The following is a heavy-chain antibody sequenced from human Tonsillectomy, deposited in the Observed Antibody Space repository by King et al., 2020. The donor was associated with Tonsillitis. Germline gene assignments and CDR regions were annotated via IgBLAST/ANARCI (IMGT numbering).Heavy chain of an antibody. CDR1: GGSLSSYY. D-gene: IGHD4-17*01. CDR2: IFYRGST. J-gene: IGHJ2*01. V-gene: IGHV4-59*01. Sequence: QLQESGPGLVKPSETLSLTCTVSGGSLSSYYLRWIRQPPGKGLEVIWYIFYRGSTNYNPSLQSRVPISVDTPKNQFSLKLSSVTAADTAVYYCARDYGDHAWYFDLWGRGTLVTVSS. CDR3: ARDYGDHAWYFDL.